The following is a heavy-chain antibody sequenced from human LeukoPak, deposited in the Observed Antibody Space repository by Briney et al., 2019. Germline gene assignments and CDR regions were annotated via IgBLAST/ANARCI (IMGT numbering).Heavy chain of an antibody. V-gene: IGHV4-39*01. CDR3: ARYRQGTSGNDY. CDR2: IHYSGST. Sequence: PSETLSLTCTVSGGSISSGTYHWGWIRQPPGKGLEWIGIIHYSGSTHYNPSLRSRIYITVDTSKNQFSLKLNSVTAADTAVYYCARYRQGTSGNDYWGQGTLVTVSS. J-gene: IGHJ4*02. CDR1: GGSISSGTYH. D-gene: IGHD2-8*01.